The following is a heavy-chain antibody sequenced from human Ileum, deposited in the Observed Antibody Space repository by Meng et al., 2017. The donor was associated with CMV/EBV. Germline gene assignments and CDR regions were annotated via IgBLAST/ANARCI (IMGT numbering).Heavy chain of an antibody. CDR2: IGTNERDT. V-gene: IGHV3-74*01. D-gene: IGHD7-27*01. CDR3: AGDRGGLGDP. CDR1: GFPFSNYL. Sequence: VGAGEALVQLGGAPGTSCAAPGFPFSNYLVPWVRQVPGKRLVWISRIGTNERDTTYADFVKGRFTISRDNAKNMLYLEMNSLGAEDTAIYYCAGDRGGLGDPWGQGTLVTVSS. J-gene: IGHJ5*02.